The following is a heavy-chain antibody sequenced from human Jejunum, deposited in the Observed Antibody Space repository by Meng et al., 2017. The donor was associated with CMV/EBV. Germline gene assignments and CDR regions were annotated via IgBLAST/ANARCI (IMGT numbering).Heavy chain of an antibody. CDR3: ARDGLSGRYFDY. CDR2: IDTYTGKP. V-gene: IGHV7-4-1*02. Sequence: KTSGYTLNTNNIIWVRQATGQGPEWMGWIDTYTGKPTYAQDFTGRFVFSLDTSVNTAYLQISSLKAEDTAVYYCARDGLSGRYFDYWGQGTLVTVSS. D-gene: IGHD1-26*01. J-gene: IGHJ4*02. CDR1: GYTLNTNN.